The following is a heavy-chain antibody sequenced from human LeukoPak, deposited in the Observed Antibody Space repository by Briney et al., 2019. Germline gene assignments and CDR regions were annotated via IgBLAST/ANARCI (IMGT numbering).Heavy chain of an antibody. Sequence: SVKVSCKASGGTFSSYAISWVRQAPGQGLEWMRGIIPIFGTANYAQKFQGRVTITADKSTSTAYMELSSLRSEDTAVYYCARDTFRNSAATRGLPDYWGQGTLVTVSS. J-gene: IGHJ4*02. CDR2: IIPIFGTA. V-gene: IGHV1-69*06. CDR1: GGTFSSYA. CDR3: ARDTFRNSAATRGLPDY. D-gene: IGHD2-2*01.